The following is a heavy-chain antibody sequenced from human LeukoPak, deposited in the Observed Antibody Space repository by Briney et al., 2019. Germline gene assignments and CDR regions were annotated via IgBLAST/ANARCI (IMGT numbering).Heavy chain of an antibody. CDR2: ISSSGSTI. V-gene: IGHV3-11*01. Sequence: GGSLRLSWAASGFTFSDYYMSWIRQAPGKGLEWVSYISSSGSTIYYADSVKGRFTISRDNAKNSLYLQMNSLRAEDTAVYYCARDGARFTPRKAMVISSFDYWGQGTLVTVSS. CDR3: ARDGARFTPRKAMVISSFDY. CDR1: GFTFSDYY. D-gene: IGHD5-18*01. J-gene: IGHJ4*02.